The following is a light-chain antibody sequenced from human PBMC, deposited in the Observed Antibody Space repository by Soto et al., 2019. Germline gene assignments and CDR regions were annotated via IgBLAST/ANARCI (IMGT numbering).Light chain of an antibody. CDR2: ATS. V-gene: IGKV1-39*01. J-gene: IGKJ2*01. Sequence: DIPMTQSPSSLSASVGDRVTITCRASQSIITYLNWYQQKPGRAPKLLVYATSSLQSGVPSRFSGSASGTDFTLTISSLQPEDFATYYCQQSVRTPYTFGQGTKLEIK. CDR1: QSIITY. CDR3: QQSVRTPYT.